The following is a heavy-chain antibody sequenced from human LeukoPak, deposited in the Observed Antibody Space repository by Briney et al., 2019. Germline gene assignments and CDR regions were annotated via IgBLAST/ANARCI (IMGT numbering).Heavy chain of an antibody. CDR1: GYTFTSYD. J-gene: IGHJ6*02. CDR3: ARAGDCSSTSCYDYYYYGMDV. V-gene: IGHV1-8*01. D-gene: IGHD2-2*01. Sequence: ASVKVSCKASGYTFTSYDINWVRQATGQGLEWMGWMNPNSGNTGYAQKFQGRVTMTRNTSISTAYIELSSLRSEDTAVYYCARAGDCSSTSCYDYYYYGMDVWGQGTTVTVSS. CDR2: MNPNSGNT.